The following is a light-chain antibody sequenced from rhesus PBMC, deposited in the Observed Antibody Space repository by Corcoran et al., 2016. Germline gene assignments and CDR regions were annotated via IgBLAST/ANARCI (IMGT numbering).Light chain of an antibody. V-gene: IGKV3-24*04. J-gene: IGKJ3*01. CDR1: QSVGTS. Sequence: IAVTQSPATLSLSPGERATLSCRASQSVGTSLGWYQHKPGPSPRVLSYDASKNATGVPDRFTGGGSGTEVTLTISGLDPEDGGIYYCQQSKNLFSFGPGTKVEIK. CDR3: QQSKNLFS. CDR2: DAS.